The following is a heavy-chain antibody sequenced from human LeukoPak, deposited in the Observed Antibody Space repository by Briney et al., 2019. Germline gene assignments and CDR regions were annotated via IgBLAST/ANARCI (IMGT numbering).Heavy chain of an antibody. V-gene: IGHV4-4*02. CDR2: INHSGST. D-gene: IGHD6-19*01. CDR3: ARDKIAVAGSNWFDP. Sequence: GSLRLSCADSGFTFSNFAMSWVRQAPGKGLEWIGEINHSGSTNYNPSLKSRVTISVDTSKNQFSLKLSSVTAADTAVYYCARDKIAVAGSNWFDPWGQGTLVTVSS. CDR1: GFTFSNFAM. J-gene: IGHJ5*02.